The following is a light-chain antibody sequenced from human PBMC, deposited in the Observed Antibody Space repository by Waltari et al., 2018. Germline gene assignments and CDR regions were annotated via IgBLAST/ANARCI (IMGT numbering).Light chain of an antibody. CDR2: ASS. CDR3: QQSSSSPIT. CDR1: QNINNS. Sequence: DIQRTQSSSCLSESVGERVIITCRASQNINNSLNWYQKKPGKAPKLLIYASSNLQGGVPSRFSSDGSGTDFTLTINTLQPEDFATYYCQQSSSSPITFGPGTKVDVK. V-gene: IGKV1-39*01. J-gene: IGKJ3*01.